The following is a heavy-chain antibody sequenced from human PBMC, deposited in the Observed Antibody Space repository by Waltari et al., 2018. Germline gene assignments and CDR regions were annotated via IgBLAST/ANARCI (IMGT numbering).Heavy chain of an antibody. CDR2: INPNSGGT. J-gene: IGHJ4*02. V-gene: IGHV1-2*05. CDR3: ARRAVADDY. CDR1: GYTFTGYY. D-gene: IGHD6-19*01. Sequence: QVQLVQSGAEVKKPGASVKVSCKASGYTFTGYYMHWVRQAPGQGLEWMGRINPNSGGTNYEQKFQGRVTMTRETAISTAYMELSRLRSDDTGVYYCARRAVADDYWGQGTLVTVSS.